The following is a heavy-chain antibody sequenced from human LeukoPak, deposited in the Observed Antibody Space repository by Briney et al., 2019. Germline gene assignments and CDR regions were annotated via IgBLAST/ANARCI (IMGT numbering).Heavy chain of an antibody. D-gene: IGHD1-7*01. CDR3: ARGITGTTLLYMDV. J-gene: IGHJ6*03. CDR2: INPNSGGT. CDR1: GYTFTGYY. Sequence: ASVKVSCKASGYTFTGYYMHWVRQAPGQGLEWMGWINPNSGGTNYAQKFQGRVTMTRDTSISTAYMELSGLRSDDTAVYYCARGITGTTLLYMDVWGKGTTVTVSS. V-gene: IGHV1-2*02.